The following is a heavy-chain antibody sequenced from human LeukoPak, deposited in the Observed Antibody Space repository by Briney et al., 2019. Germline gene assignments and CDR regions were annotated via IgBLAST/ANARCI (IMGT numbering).Heavy chain of an antibody. D-gene: IGHD3-3*01. V-gene: IGHV4-59*01. CDR1: GGSISSYY. CDR2: IYYSGST. CDR3: ARDYRNYDFWSGYYPNYYYYGMDV. J-gene: IGHJ6*02. Sequence: PSETLSLTCTVSGGSISSYYWSWIRQPPGKGLEWIGYIYYSGSTNYNPSLKSRVTISVDTSKNQFSLKLSSVTAADTAVYYCARDYRNYDFWSGYYPNYYYYGMDVWGQGTTVTVS.